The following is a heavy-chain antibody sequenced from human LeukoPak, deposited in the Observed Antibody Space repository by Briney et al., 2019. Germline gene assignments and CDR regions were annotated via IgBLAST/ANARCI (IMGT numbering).Heavy chain of an antibody. V-gene: IGHV3-23*01. J-gene: IGHJ5*02. CDR1: GFPFSNHA. D-gene: IGHD2-15*01. CDR3: VREAGYCARLCLKSNWFDP. CDR2: ISNDNT. Sequence: PGGSLRLSCAASGFPFSNHAMSWVRQPPGKGLEWVSAISNDNTYYEDSVRGRFTISRDDSKNMVYLQMKSLRDDDRALYSCVREAGYCARLCLKSNWFDPWGQGTLVTVSS.